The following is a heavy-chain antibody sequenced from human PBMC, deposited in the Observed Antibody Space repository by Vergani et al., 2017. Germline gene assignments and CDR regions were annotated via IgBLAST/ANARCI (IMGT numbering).Heavy chain of an antibody. D-gene: IGHD6-13*01. V-gene: IGHV4-30-4*08. Sequence: QVQLQESGPGLVKPSQTLSLTCTVSGGSITSGDYYWSWIRQPPGKGLEWIGYIYYSGSTYYNPSLKSRVTISVDTSKNQFSLKLSSVTAADTAVYYCARGWWLRWRSDRGAAAGPRFGPWGQGTLVTVSS. J-gene: IGHJ5*02. CDR1: GGSITSGDYY. CDR3: ARGWWLRWRSDRGAAAGPRFGP. CDR2: IYYSGST.